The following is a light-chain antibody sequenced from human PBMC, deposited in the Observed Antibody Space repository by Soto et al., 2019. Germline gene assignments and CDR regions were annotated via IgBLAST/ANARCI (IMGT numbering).Light chain of an antibody. CDR2: KAS. CDR3: QQYNSYLFT. CDR1: QSISSW. V-gene: IGKV1-5*03. Sequence: DIQMTQSPSTLSASVGDRVTITCRASQSISSWLAWYQQKPGKAPKLLIYKASSLESGVPSRFSGCGSGTEFTLTISILQPDDFATYYCQQYNSYLFTFGPGTKVDIK. J-gene: IGKJ3*01.